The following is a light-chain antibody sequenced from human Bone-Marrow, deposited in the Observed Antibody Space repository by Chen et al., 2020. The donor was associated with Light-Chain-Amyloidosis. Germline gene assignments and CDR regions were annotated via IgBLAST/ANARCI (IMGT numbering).Light chain of an antibody. Sequence: SYVLTQPPSVSVAPGQTAEITCGGDNIGDINVHWYQQRAGQAPVLVVYADSDRPSGIPERLSGANSGNTATLTISMVEAGDEAYYYWHVRDRSSDRPVFGVGTKLTVL. V-gene: IGLV3-21*02. CDR2: ADS. CDR1: NIGDIN. CDR3: HVRDRSSDRPV. J-gene: IGLJ2*01.